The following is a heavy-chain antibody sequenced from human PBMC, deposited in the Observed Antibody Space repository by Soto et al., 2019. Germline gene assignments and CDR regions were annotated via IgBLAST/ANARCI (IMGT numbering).Heavy chain of an antibody. D-gene: IGHD2-21*02. V-gene: IGHV1-69*01. CDR2: LIPIFGTA. Sequence: QVQLVQSGAEVKKPGSSVKVSCKASGGTFSSYAISWVRQAPGQGLEWMGGLIPIFGTANYAQKFQGRVTITADESTSTAYMELSSLRSEDTAVYYCARDRLVVVTATDYYYYGMDVWGQGTTVTVSS. CDR1: GGTFSSYA. J-gene: IGHJ6*02. CDR3: ARDRLVVVTATDYYYYGMDV.